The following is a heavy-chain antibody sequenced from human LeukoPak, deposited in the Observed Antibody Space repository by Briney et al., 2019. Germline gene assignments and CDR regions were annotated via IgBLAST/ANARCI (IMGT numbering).Heavy chain of an antibody. CDR1: GFTFSNAW. CDR2: IKSKTDGGTT. CDR3: TTGHGGTGGY. V-gene: IGHV3-15*01. J-gene: IGHJ4*02. Sequence: GGSLRLSCAASGFTFSNAWMSWVRQAPGKGLEWVGCIKSKTDGGTTDYAAPVKGRFTISRDDSKNTLYLQMNSLKTEDTAVYYCTTGHGGTGGYWGQGTLVTVSS. D-gene: IGHD1-14*01.